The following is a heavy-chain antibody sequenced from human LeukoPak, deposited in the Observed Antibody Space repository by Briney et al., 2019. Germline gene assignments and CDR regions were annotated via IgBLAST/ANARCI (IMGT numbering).Heavy chain of an antibody. Sequence: GGSLRLSCAASGFTFSDYYMYWIRQAPGKGLEWVANIKQDGSEKYYVDSVKGRFTISRDNAKNSLYLQMNSLRAEDTAVYYCARVERYLTFFDYWGQGTLVTVSS. CDR2: IKQDGSEK. V-gene: IGHV3-7*01. CDR3: ARVERYLTFFDY. CDR1: GFTFSDYY. J-gene: IGHJ4*02. D-gene: IGHD3-9*01.